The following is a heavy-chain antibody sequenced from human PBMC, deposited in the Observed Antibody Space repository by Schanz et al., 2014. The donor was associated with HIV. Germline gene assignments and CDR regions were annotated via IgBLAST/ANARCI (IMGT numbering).Heavy chain of an antibody. CDR2: ISGSGGST. CDR3: AKPEYDSRGNSQSHFDY. V-gene: IGHV3-23*01. Sequence: EVQLLESGGGLVQPGGSLSLSCAASGFTFSSYAMSWVRQAPGKGLEWVSAISGSGGSTYYADSVNGRFTISRDNSKNTLYLQMTTLRIDDTAVYYCAKPEYDSRGNSQSHFDYWGQGTLVTVSS. D-gene: IGHD3-22*01. J-gene: IGHJ4*02. CDR1: GFTFSSYA.